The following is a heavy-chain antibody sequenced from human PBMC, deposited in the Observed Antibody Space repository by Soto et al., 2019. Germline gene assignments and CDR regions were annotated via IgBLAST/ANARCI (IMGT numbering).Heavy chain of an antibody. D-gene: IGHD3-3*01. Sequence: PSETLSLTCTVSGSSISSGDYYWSWIRQPPGKGPEWIGYIYYSGSTYYNPSLKSRVTISVDTSKNQFSLKLSSVTAADTAVYYCARDNITIFGVDYYYYGMDVWGQGTTVTVSS. V-gene: IGHV4-30-4*01. CDR1: GSSISSGDYY. CDR3: ARDNITIFGVDYYYYGMDV. CDR2: IYYSGST. J-gene: IGHJ6*02.